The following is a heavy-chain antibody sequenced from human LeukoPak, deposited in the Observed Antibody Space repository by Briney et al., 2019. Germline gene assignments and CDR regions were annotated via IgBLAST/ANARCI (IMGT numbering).Heavy chain of an antibody. D-gene: IGHD3-3*01. Sequence: SETLSLTCTVSGYSISSGYYWGWIRQPPGKGLEWIGSIYHSGSTYYNPSLNSRVTISVDTSKNQFSLKLSSVTAADTAVYYCASFWSGYYLGPNYYFDYWGQGTLVTVSS. J-gene: IGHJ4*02. V-gene: IGHV4-38-2*02. CDR1: GYSISSGYY. CDR2: IYHSGST. CDR3: ASFWSGYYLGPNYYFDY.